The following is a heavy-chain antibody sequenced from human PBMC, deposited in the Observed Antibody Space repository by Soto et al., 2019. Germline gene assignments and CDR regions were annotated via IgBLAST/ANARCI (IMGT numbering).Heavy chain of an antibody. CDR3: ARGGEFYYDSSGYTYYYYYGMDV. CDR1: GGTFSSYA. Sequence: SVKVSWKASGGTFSSYAISWVRQAPGQGLEWMGGIIPIFGTANYAQKFQGRVTITADESTSTAYMELSSLRSEDTAVYYCARGGEFYYDSSGYTYYYYYGMDVWGQGTTVTVSS. CDR2: IIPIFGTA. D-gene: IGHD3-22*01. V-gene: IGHV1-69*13. J-gene: IGHJ6*02.